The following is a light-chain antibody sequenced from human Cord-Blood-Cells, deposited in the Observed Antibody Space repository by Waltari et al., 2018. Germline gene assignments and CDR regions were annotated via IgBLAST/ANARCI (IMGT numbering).Light chain of an antibody. Sequence: QSALTQPRSVSGSPGQSVTISCTGTSSDVGGYNYVPCYQQHPGKAPKLMIYDVSKRPSGVPDRFSGSKSGNTASLTISGLQVEDEADYYCCSYAGSYTFVVFGGGTKLTVL. J-gene: IGLJ2*01. CDR3: CSYAGSYTFVV. CDR1: SSDVGGYNY. V-gene: IGLV2-11*02. CDR2: DVS.